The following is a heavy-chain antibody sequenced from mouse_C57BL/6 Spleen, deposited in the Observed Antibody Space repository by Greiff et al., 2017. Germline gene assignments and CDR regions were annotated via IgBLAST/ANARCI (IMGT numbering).Heavy chain of an antibody. J-gene: IGHJ2*01. D-gene: IGHD2-4*01. CDR1: GYTFTDYN. Sequence: EVKLQESGPELVKPGASVKIPCKASGYTFTDYNMDWVQQTHGKSLEWIGDLNPNNGGTIYNQKFKGKATLTVDKSSSTAYMELRSLTSEDTAVYYCAREGDYDRGYFDYGGQGTTLTVSS. CDR3: AREGDYDRGYFDY. CDR2: LNPNNGGT. V-gene: IGHV1-18*01.